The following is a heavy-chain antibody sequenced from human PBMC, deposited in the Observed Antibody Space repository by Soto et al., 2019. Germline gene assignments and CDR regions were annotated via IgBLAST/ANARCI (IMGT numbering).Heavy chain of an antibody. CDR2: IYYSGST. Sequence: SETLSLTCTVSGGSISSSSYYWGWIRQPPGKGLEWIGSIYYSGSTYYNPSLKSRVTISVDTSKNQFSLKLSSVTAADTAVYYCARQRTLDLWSGFGWGYYYMDVWGKGTTVTVSS. D-gene: IGHD3-3*01. CDR3: ARQRTLDLWSGFGWGYYYMDV. CDR1: GGSISSSSYY. V-gene: IGHV4-39*01. J-gene: IGHJ6*03.